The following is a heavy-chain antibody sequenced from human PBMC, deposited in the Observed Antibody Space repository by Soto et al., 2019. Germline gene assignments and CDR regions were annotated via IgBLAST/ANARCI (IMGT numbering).Heavy chain of an antibody. CDR3: FQAEDGIRDSVPVSAFLLNRSSDL. J-gene: IGHJ2*01. Sequence: GKDMEWVSGISCKNGSIGYADSVKGRFTISRDKAKNSLYLQMNSLRAEDTALYFFFQAEDGIRDSVPVSAFLLNRSSDL. D-gene: IGHD3-9*01. CDR2: ISCKNGSI. V-gene: IGHV3-9*01.